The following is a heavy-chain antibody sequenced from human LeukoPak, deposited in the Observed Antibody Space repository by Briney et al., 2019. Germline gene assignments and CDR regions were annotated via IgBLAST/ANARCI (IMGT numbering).Heavy chain of an antibody. CDR1: GFTFSRYW. J-gene: IGHJ4*02. D-gene: IGHD2-21*02. Sequence: PGGSLRLSCAAAGFTFSRYWKNWYRQAPGKGLEWVGNINQDAREINYVDSVRGRFTISRDNAKNSLHLQMNSLRAEDTAVYYCATDRDNSDWQKRFDSWGQGTLVTVSS. V-gene: IGHV3-7*01. CDR3: ATDRDNSDWQKRFDS. CDR2: INQDAREI.